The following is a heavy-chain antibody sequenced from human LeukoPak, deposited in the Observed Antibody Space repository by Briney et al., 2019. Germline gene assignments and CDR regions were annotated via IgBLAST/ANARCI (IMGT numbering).Heavy chain of an antibody. CDR3: ARREHSYGYFDY. J-gene: IGHJ4*02. CDR2: IYYSGST. Sequence: SETLSLTCTVSAGSISSSSYYWGWIRQPPGKGLEWIGSIYYSGSTYYNPSLRSRVTISVDTSKNQFSLKLTSVTAADTAVYYCARREHSYGYFDYWGQGALVTVSS. V-gene: IGHV4-39*01. CDR1: AGSISSSSYY. D-gene: IGHD5-18*01.